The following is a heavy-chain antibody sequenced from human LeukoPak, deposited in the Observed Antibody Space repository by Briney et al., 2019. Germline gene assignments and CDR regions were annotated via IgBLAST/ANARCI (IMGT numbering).Heavy chain of an antibody. CDR1: VYTFTGYY. D-gene: IGHD3-22*01. Sequence: ASVKVSCKASVYTFTGYYMHWVRQAPGQGLEWMGWINPDSGATNYAQKFRGRVTMTRDTSISTAYMEVSRLRPDDTAVFYCAREGSGYPYWGQGTLVTVSS. J-gene: IGHJ4*02. CDR2: INPDSGAT. V-gene: IGHV1-2*02. CDR3: AREGSGYPY.